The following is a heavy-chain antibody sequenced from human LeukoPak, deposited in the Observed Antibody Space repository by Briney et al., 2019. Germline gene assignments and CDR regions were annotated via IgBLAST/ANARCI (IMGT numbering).Heavy chain of an antibody. Sequence: SETLSLTCTVSGGSISSSSYYWGWIRQPPGKGLEWIGSIYYSGSTYYNPSLKSRVTISVDTSKNQFSLKLSSVTAADTAVYYCARPRYSSGWSIFDYWGQGTLVTVSS. D-gene: IGHD6-19*01. CDR3: ARPRYSSGWSIFDY. CDR1: GGSISSSSYY. J-gene: IGHJ4*02. CDR2: IYYSGST. V-gene: IGHV4-39*01.